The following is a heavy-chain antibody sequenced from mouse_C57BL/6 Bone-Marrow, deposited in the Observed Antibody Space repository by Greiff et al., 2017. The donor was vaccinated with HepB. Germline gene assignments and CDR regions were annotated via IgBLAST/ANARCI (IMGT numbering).Heavy chain of an antibody. CDR2: IAPNSGGT. J-gene: IGHJ1*03. D-gene: IGHD1-1*01. V-gene: IGHV1-72*01. Sequence: QVQLQQPGAELVKPGASVKLSCKASGYTFTSYWMHWVKQRPGRGLEWIGRIAPNSGGTKYNEKFKSKATLTVDKPSSTANMQPSSLTSEDSAVYYCIDYCSTYWCFDIWGTGTTVTVSA. CDR1: GYTFTSYW. CDR3: IDYCSTYWCFDI.